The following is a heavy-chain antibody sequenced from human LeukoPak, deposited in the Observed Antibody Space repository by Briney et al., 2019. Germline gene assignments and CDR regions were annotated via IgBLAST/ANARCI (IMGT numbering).Heavy chain of an antibody. D-gene: IGHD3-22*01. CDR2: IYYSGST. Sequence: SETLSLTCTVSGGSISSYHWSWIRQPPGKGLECIGFIYYSGSTNYNPSLKSRVTISVDTSKNQFSLNVSSVTAADTAVYYCVRATVVMNFDHWGQGTLVTVSS. V-gene: IGHV4-59*12. CDR3: VRATVVMNFDH. CDR1: GGSISSYH. J-gene: IGHJ4*02.